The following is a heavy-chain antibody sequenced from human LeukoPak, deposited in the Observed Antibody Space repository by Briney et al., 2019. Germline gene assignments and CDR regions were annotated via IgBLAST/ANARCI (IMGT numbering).Heavy chain of an antibody. J-gene: IGHJ6*02. CDR2: ISAYNGNT. V-gene: IGHV1-18*01. CDR1: GYTFTSYG. Sequence: ASVKVSCKASGYTFTSYGISWVRQAPGQGLEWMGWISAYNGNTNYAQKLQGRVTMTTDTSTSTAYTELRSLRSDDTAVYYCARDPPVLRFLEWSHYYYYGMDVWGQGTTVTVSS. D-gene: IGHD3-3*01. CDR3: ARDPPVLRFLEWSHYYYYGMDV.